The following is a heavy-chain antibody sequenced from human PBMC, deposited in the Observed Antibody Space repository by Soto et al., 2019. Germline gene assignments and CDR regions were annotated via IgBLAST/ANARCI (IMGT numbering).Heavy chain of an antibody. J-gene: IGHJ4*02. D-gene: IGHD2-2*01. CDR2: SSGSGGST. CDR3: AKRRCNSTKCSTLDY. CDR1: GCTSISYA. Sequence: PSGSISLPSTAAGCTSISYAVSWIRKGPDKGLEWVSASSGSGGSTYYVDSVKGRLTISRDNSKNTLYLQMNSLRAGDTVIYYCAKRRCNSTKCSTLDYWGQGTLVTVSS. V-gene: IGHV3-23*01.